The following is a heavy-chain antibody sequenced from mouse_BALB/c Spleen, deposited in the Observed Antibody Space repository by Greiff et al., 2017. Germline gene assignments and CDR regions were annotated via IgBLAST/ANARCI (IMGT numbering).Heavy chain of an antibody. J-gene: IGHJ3*01. CDR3: ARGRDYRYDVAWFAY. CDR1: GFTFSSYA. V-gene: IGHV5-6-5*01. Sequence: DVKLQESGGGLVKPGGSLKLSCAASGFTFSSYAMSWVRQTPEKRLEWVASISSGGSTYYPDSVKGRFTISRDNARNILYLQMSSLRSEDTAMYYCARGRDYRYDVAWFAYWGQGTLVTVSA. D-gene: IGHD2-14*01. CDR2: ISSGGST.